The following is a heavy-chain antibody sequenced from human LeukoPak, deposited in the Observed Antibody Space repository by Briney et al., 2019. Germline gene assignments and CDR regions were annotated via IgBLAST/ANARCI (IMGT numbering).Heavy chain of an antibody. Sequence: GGSLRLSCAASGFTFSSYSMNWVRQAPGKGLEWVSYINNSSSYIYYADSVKGRFTISRDNAKNSLYLQMNSLRAEDTAVYYSESGGYKLRDDYWGQGTLVTVSS. D-gene: IGHD2-2*01. CDR3: ESGGYKLRDDY. CDR2: INNSSSYI. V-gene: IGHV3-21*04. J-gene: IGHJ4*02. CDR1: GFTFSSYS.